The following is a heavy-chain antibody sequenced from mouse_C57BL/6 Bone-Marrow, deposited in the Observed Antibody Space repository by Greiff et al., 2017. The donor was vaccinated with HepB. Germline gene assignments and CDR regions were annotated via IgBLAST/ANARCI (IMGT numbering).Heavy chain of an antibody. V-gene: IGHV1-76*01. CDR3: ARDYAMDY. CDR1: GYTFTDYY. Sequence: VQRVESGAELVRPGASVKLSCKASGYTFTDYYINWVKQRPGQGLEWIARIYPGSGNTYYNEKFKGKATLTAEKSSSTAYMQLSSLTSEDSAVYFCARDYAMDYWGQGTSVTVSS. CDR2: IYPGSGNT. J-gene: IGHJ4*01.